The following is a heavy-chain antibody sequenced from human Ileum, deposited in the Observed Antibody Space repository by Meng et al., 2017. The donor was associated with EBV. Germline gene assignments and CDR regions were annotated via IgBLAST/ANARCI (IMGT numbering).Heavy chain of an antibody. J-gene: IGHJ4*02. CDR3: ARDSGYTRSWSGDY. D-gene: IGHD6-13*01. V-gene: IGHV7-4-1*02. Sequence: VRHVQSWSELKRPGASVKVSCKASGYTFTRNAINWVRQVTGKGLEWMGWISTNTGNPTYAQGFAGRFVFSLDTSVSTAYLQISGLKAEDTAIYYCARDSGYTRSWSGDYWGQGTLVTVSS. CDR2: ISTNTGNP. CDR1: GYTFTRNA.